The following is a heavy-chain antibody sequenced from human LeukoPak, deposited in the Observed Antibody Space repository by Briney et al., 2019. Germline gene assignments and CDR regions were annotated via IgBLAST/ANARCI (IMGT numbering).Heavy chain of an antibody. CDR1: GFIFSSYE. J-gene: IGHJ4*02. CDR3: AREDGQTGYYFDY. D-gene: IGHD1-14*01. V-gene: IGHV3-48*03. CDR2: ISKSGSTK. Sequence: PGGSLRLSCAASGFIFSSYEMIWVRQAPGKGLEFVSYISKSGSTKYYADSVRGRFTISRDDPKNSLYLQMNSLRAEDTALYFCAREDGQTGYYFDYWGQGILVTVSS.